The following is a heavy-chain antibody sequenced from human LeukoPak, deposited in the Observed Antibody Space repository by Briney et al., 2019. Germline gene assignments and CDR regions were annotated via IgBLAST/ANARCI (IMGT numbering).Heavy chain of an antibody. Sequence: ASVKVSCKASGYTFTSYDINWVRQATGQGLEWMGWMNPNSGNTGYAQKFQGRVTMTRNTSISTAYMELSSLRSEDTAVYYCARFSGGWYDYYYYGMDVWGQGTTVTVSS. CDR3: ARFSGGWYDYYYYGMDV. CDR1: GYTFTSYD. V-gene: IGHV1-8*01. J-gene: IGHJ6*02. D-gene: IGHD6-19*01. CDR2: MNPNSGNT.